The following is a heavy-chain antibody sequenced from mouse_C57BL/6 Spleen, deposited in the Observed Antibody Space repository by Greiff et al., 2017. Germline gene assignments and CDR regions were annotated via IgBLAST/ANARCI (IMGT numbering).Heavy chain of an antibody. J-gene: IGHJ4*01. V-gene: IGHV5-9-1*02. CDR3: TRDPNYSHRYYYAMDY. Sequence: DVKLVESGAGLVKPGGSLKLSCAASGFTFSSYAMSWVRQTPEKRLEWVAYISSGGDYIYYADTVKGRFTISQDNSTNTLYLQMSSLKSEDTAMEYDTRDPNYSHRYYYAMDYWGQGTSVTVSS. D-gene: IGHD1-1*01. CDR1: GFTFSSYA. CDR2: ISSGGDYI.